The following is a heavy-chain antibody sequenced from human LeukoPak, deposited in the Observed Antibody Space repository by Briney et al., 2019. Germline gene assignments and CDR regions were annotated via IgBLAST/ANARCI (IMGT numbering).Heavy chain of an antibody. CDR2: INPNSGGT. V-gene: IGHV1-2*02. CDR3: ARHPDTAMAPYYYYYGMDV. CDR1: GYTFTGYY. D-gene: IGHD5-18*01. Sequence: ASVKVSCKASGYTFTGYYMHWVRQAPGQGLEWMGWINPNSGGTNYAQKLQGRVTMTRDTSISTAYMELSRLRSDDTAVYYCARHPDTAMAPYYYYYGMDVWGQGTTVTVSS. J-gene: IGHJ6*02.